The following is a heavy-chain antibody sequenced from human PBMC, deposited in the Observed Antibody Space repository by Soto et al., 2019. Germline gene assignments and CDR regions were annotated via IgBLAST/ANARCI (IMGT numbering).Heavy chain of an antibody. CDR2: ISGSGGST. J-gene: IGHJ4*02. CDR3: AKFLGSWGVEYYFDY. Sequence: GGSLKLSCAASGFTFSSYAMSWVRQAPGKGLEWVSAISGSGGSTYYADSVKGRFTISRDNSKNTLYLQMNSLRAEDTAVYYCAKFLGSWGVEYYFDYWGQGTLVTVSS. CDR1: GFTFSSYA. V-gene: IGHV3-23*01. D-gene: IGHD2-15*01.